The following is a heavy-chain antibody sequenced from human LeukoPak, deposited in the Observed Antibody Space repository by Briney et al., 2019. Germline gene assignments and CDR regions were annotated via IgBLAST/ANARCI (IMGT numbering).Heavy chain of an antibody. Sequence: SVTVSCKASGGTFSSYAISWVRQAPGQGLEWMGGIIPIFGTANYAQKFQGRVTITADESTSTAYMELSSLRPEDTAVYYCARDPAVGGYDLTGGWGQGTMVTVSS. J-gene: IGHJ3*01. CDR2: IIPIFGTA. CDR1: GGTFSSYA. D-gene: IGHD5-12*01. V-gene: IGHV1-69*13. CDR3: ARDPAVGGYDLTGG.